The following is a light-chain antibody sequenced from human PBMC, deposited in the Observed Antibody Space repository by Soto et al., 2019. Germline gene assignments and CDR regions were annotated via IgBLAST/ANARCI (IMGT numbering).Light chain of an antibody. CDR3: QQFYDRPYT. Sequence: DIHMTPSPSSLSASVGDRVTITCQASHDIRNELNWYQQKTGQATKLLISEASNVETGGPSGFSGSGFGTHFTLTIASLQAEDVATYYCQQFYDRPYTFGQGTKVDIK. J-gene: IGKJ2*01. CDR1: HDIRNE. CDR2: EAS. V-gene: IGKV1-33*01.